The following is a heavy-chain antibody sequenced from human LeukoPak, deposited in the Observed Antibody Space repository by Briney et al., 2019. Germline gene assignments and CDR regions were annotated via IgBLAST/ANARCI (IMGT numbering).Heavy chain of an antibody. Sequence: PGASVKVSCKASGYTFTSYYMHWVRQAPGQGLEWVGIINPSGDPTTYAQKFQGRVTMTSDMSTSTVYMELSSLRSEDTAVYYCARGSYYYDSSGYYHMGYWGQGTLVTVSS. CDR3: ARGSYYYDSSGYYHMGY. D-gene: IGHD3-22*01. CDR1: GYTFTSYY. J-gene: IGHJ4*02. V-gene: IGHV1-46*01. CDR2: INPSGDPT.